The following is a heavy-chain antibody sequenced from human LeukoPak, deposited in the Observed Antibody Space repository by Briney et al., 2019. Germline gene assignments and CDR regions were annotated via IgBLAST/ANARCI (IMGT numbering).Heavy chain of an antibody. CDR3: ARGRPSYYDSSRDAFDI. CDR2: IYTSGST. J-gene: IGHJ3*02. D-gene: IGHD3-22*01. V-gene: IGHV4-4*07. Sequence: SETLSLTCTVSGGSISSYYWSWIRRPAGKGLEWIGRIYTSGSTNYNPSLKSRVTMSVDTSKNQFSLKLSSVTAADTAVYYCARGRPSYYDSSRDAFDIWGQGTMVTVSS. CDR1: GGSISSYY.